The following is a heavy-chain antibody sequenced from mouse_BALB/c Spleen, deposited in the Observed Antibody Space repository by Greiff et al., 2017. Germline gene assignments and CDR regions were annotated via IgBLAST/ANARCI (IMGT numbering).Heavy chain of an antibody. J-gene: IGHJ4*01. CDR2: INPSSSYT. CDR1: GYTFTSYT. D-gene: IGHD2-9*01. Sequence: VKLQQSGAELARPGASVKMSCKASGYTFTSYTMHWVKQRPGQGLEWIGYINPSSSYTNYNQKFKDKATLTADKSSSTAYMKLSSLTSEDSAVYYCARAYYGYDEDAMDYWGQGTSVTVSS. V-gene: IGHV1-4*01. CDR3: ARAYYGYDEDAMDY.